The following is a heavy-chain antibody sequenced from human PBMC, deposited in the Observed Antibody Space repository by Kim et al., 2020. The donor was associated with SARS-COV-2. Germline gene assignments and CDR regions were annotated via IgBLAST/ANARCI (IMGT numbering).Heavy chain of an antibody. CDR3: ARDLLGLCNADCYNAFDI. Sequence: GGSLRLSCAASGLSVSSNYMSWVRQAPGKGLEWVSVTYSGYTTYYADSVKGRFTISSNNSENTLYLQMNSLRVEDTAVYYCARDLLGLCNADCYNAFDIWGQGTMVTVSS. CDR2: TYSGYTT. V-gene: IGHV3-53*04. CDR1: GLSVSSNY. J-gene: IGHJ3*02. D-gene: IGHD2-21*02.